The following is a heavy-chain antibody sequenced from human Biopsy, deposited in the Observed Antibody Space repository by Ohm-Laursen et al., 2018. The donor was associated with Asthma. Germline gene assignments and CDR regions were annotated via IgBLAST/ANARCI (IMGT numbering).Heavy chain of an antibody. V-gene: IGHV3-30*03. CDR3: ARAISSSWWAVEY. D-gene: IGHD6-6*01. J-gene: IGHJ4*02. Sequence: SLRLSCTASGLTFRNCGMHWVRQAPGKGLEWVALISFDGSTKYFADSVKGRFTISRDNSKNTLYLQMNSLRAEDTAVYYCARAISSSWWAVEYWGQGTLVTVSS. CDR2: ISFDGSTK. CDR1: GLTFRNCG.